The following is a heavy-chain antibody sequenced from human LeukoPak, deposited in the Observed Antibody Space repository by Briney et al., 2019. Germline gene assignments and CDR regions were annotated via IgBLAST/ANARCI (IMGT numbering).Heavy chain of an antibody. CDR3: ARHGGFTIPSDWFDP. V-gene: IGHV4-38-2*01. Sequence: PSETLSLTCAASGYSISSGYYWGWIRQPPGKGLEWIGSIYHSGSTYYNPSLKSRVTISVDTSKNQFSLKLSSVTAADTAVYYCARHGGFTIPSDWFDPWGQGTLVTVSS. CDR2: IYHSGST. D-gene: IGHD3-9*01. J-gene: IGHJ5*02. CDR1: GYSISSGYY.